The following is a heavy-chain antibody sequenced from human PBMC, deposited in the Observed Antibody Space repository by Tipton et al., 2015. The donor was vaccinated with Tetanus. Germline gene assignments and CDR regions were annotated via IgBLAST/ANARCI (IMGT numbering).Heavy chain of an antibody. CDR2: ISGSDKT. CDR1: GFTFNTYA. Sequence: SLRLSCAASGFTFNTYAMTWGRQAPGQGLEWVSAISGSDKTYFADSVKGRFTVSRDNSKNTLYLQMNSLRAEDTAVYYCAKAALLLPPAANPNWFDPWGQGTLVTVSS. D-gene: IGHD2-2*01. J-gene: IGHJ5*02. CDR3: AKAALLLPPAANPNWFDP. V-gene: IGHV3-23*01.